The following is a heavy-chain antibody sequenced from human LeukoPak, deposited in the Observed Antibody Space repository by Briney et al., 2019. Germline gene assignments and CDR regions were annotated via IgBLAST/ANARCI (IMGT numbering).Heavy chain of an antibody. CDR3: AKVALGYSYGFDAFDI. J-gene: IGHJ3*02. D-gene: IGHD5-18*01. CDR1: GFTFSSYA. Sequence: GGSLRLSCAASGFTFSSYAMSWVRQAPGKGLEWVSAISGSGGSTYYADSVKGRFTISRDNSKNTLYLQMNSLRAEDTAVYYCAKVALGYSYGFDAFDIWGQGTMVTVSS. CDR2: ISGSGGST. V-gene: IGHV3-23*01.